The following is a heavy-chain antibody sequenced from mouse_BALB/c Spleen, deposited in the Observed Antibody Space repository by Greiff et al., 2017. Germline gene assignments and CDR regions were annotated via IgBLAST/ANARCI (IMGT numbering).Heavy chain of an antibody. CDR1: GFNIKDTY. J-gene: IGHJ2*01. CDR3: APYGNYEYFDY. V-gene: IGHV14-3*02. D-gene: IGHD2-10*02. Sequence: EVQLQESGAELVKPGASVKLSCTASGFNIKDTYMHWVKQRPEQGLEWIGRIDPANGNTKYDPKFQGKATITADTSSNTAYLQLSSLTSEDTAVYYCAPYGNYEYFDYWGQGTTLTVSS. CDR2: IDPANGNT.